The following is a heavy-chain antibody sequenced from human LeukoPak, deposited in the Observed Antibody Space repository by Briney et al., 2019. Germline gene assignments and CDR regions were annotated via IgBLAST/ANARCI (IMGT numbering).Heavy chain of an antibody. J-gene: IGHJ6*02. Sequence: SETLSLTCTVSGGSISSYYWSWIRQPPGKGLEWIGYIYNSGGTNYNPSLKSRVTISVDTSKNQFSLKLSSVTAADTAVYYCARAPGYCSSTSCWYYYGMDVWGQGTTVTVSS. V-gene: IGHV4-59*01. CDR2: IYNSGGT. D-gene: IGHD2-2*01. CDR3: ARAPGYCSSTSCWYYYGMDV. CDR1: GGSISSYY.